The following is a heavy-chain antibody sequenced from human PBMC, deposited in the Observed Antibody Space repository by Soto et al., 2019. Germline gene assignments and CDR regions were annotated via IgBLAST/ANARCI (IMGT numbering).Heavy chain of an antibody. D-gene: IGHD2-21*02. V-gene: IGHV3-23*01. J-gene: IGHJ6*02. CDR3: AKGGGDSLRYGMDV. CDR2: ISGSGGSI. Sequence: GGSLRLSCAASGFTVRSSCAMNWVRQAPGKGLEWVSAISGSGGSIYYADSVKGRFTISRDNSKTTLYLEMDSLRAEDTAVYYCAKGGGDSLRYGMDVWGQGTTVTVSS. CDR1: GFTVRSSCA.